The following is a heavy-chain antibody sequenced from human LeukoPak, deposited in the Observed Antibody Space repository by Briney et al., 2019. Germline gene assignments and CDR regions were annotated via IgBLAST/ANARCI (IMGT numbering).Heavy chain of an antibody. Sequence: SVKASCKASGRTFSSYAISWVRQAPGQGLEWMGGILPVFGTANYAQKFQGRVTITADESTSTAYMELSSLRSEDTAVYYCARDRVVGLGIDNAFDIWGHGTMVTVSS. CDR3: ARDRVVGLGIDNAFDI. V-gene: IGHV1-69*13. J-gene: IGHJ3*02. CDR2: ILPVFGTA. CDR1: GRTFSSYA. D-gene: IGHD2-15*01.